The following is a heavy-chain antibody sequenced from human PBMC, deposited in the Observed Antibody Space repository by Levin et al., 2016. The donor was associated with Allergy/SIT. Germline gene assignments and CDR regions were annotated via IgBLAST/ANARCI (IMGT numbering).Heavy chain of an antibody. CDR3: ARDHEYYYDSSGYPNDAFDI. CDR1: GFTFSSYA. J-gene: IGHJ3*02. CDR2: ISGSGGST. D-gene: IGHD3-22*01. V-gene: IGHV3-23*01. Sequence: GESLKISCAASGFTFSSYAMSWVRQAPGKGLEWVSAISGSGGSTYYADSVKGRFTISRDNSKNTLYLQMNSLRAEDTAVYYCARDHEYYYDSSGYPNDAFDIWGQGTMVTVSS.